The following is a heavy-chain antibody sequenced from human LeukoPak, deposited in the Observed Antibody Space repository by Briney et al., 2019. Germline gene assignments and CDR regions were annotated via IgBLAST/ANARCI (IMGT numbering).Heavy chain of an antibody. J-gene: IGHJ2*01. Sequence: ASVKVSCKVSGYTLTELSMRWVRQAPGKGLEWMGGFDPEDGETIYAQKFQGRVTMTEDTSTDTAYMELSSLRSEDTAVYYCATRPIVVVPAAIGYWYFDLWGRGTLVTVSS. D-gene: IGHD2-2*01. CDR2: FDPEDGET. V-gene: IGHV1-24*01. CDR3: ATRPIVVVPAAIGYWYFDL. CDR1: GYTLTELS.